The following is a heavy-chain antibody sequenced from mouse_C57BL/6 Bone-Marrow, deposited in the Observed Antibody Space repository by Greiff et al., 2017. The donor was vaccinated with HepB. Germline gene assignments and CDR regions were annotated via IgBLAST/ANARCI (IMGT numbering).Heavy chain of an antibody. CDR3: ARIDSSGYVWFAY. D-gene: IGHD3-2*02. CDR1: GYAFTNYL. V-gene: IGHV1-54*01. J-gene: IGHJ3*01. CDR2: INPGSGGT. Sequence: VKLQESGAELVRPGTSVKVSCKASGYAFTNYLIEWVKQRPGQGLEWIGVINPGSGGTNYNEKFKGKATLTADKSSSTAYMQLSSLTSEDSAVYFCARIDSSGYVWFAYWGQGTLVTVSA.